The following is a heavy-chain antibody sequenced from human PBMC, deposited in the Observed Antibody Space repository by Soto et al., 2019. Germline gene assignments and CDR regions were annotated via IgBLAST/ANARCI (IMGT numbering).Heavy chain of an antibody. Sequence: VQLVESGGGLIQRGGSLRLSCAASGFTLSSYLMHWVRQAPGKGLVWVSRISSDGSSIIDADFVKGRFIISRDNAKNSLYLQMNSLRGDDTAVYYCVRDQLIPPAHDFFYGSDVWGQGATVTVSS. CDR1: GFTLSSYL. V-gene: IGHV3-74*01. CDR3: VRDQLIPPAHDFFYGSDV. J-gene: IGHJ6*02. D-gene: IGHD2-2*02. CDR2: ISSDGSSI.